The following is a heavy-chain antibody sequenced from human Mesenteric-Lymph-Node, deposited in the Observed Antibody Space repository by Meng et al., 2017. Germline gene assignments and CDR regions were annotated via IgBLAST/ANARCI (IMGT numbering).Heavy chain of an antibody. V-gene: IGHV4-34*01. CDR2: INHSGST. CDR1: GGSSSGYY. J-gene: IGHJ4*02. CDR3: ATEERGYCDY. D-gene: IGHD1-1*01. Sequence: QVQLQQWGAGLVKPTETLSLTCAVHGGSSSGYYWSWIRQPPGTGLEWIGEINHSGSTNYNPSLKSRVTISVDTSKNQFSLKLSSVTAADTAVYYCATEERGYCDYWGQGTLVTVSS.